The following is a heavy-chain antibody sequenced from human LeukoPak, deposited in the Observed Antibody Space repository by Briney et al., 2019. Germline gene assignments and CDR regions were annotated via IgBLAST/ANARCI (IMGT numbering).Heavy chain of an antibody. CDR2: IIPILGIA. V-gene: IGHV1-69*02. J-gene: IGHJ3*02. Sequence: SVKLSCKASGGTFSSYTISWVRQAPGQGLEWMGRIIPILGIANYSQKFQGRVTITADKSTSTAYMELSSLRSEDTAVYYCASREAQDYYDSSGYYPGQNAFDIWGQGTMVTVSS. D-gene: IGHD3-22*01. CDR3: ASREAQDYYDSSGYYPGQNAFDI. CDR1: GGTFSSYT.